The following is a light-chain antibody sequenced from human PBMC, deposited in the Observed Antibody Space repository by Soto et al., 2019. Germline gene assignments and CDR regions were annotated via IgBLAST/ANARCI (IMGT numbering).Light chain of an antibody. J-gene: IGKJ4*01. Sequence: EILMTQSPATLSVSPGERATLACRASQSVRNKLAWYQQKPGQAPRLLISGISTRATGISDRFSGSGSGTEFILTINSLQSEDFAVYYCQQYNIWPPLTFGGGTKVEIK. CDR1: QSVRNK. CDR3: QQYNIWPPLT. CDR2: GIS. V-gene: IGKV3-15*01.